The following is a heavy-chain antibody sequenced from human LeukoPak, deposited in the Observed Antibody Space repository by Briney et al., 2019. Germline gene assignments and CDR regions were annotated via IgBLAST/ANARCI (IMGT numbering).Heavy chain of an antibody. J-gene: IGHJ4*02. CDR2: ISGSGGST. D-gene: IGHD3-22*01. Sequence: ETLSLTCTVSGGSISSYYWSWVRQAPGKGLEWVSAISGSGGSTYYADSVKGRFTISRDNSKNTLYLQMNSLRAEDTAVYYCAKDMDYYDSSGYTPSEAYFDYWGQGTLVTVSS. V-gene: IGHV3-23*01. CDR3: AKDMDYYDSSGYTPSEAYFDY. CDR1: GGSISSYY.